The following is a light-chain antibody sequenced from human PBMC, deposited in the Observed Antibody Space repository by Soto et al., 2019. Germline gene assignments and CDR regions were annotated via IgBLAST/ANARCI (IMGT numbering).Light chain of an antibody. CDR2: DAS. CDR1: QSISSW. Sequence: DIQMTQSPSTLSASVGDRVTITCRASQSISSWLAWYQQKPGKAPKLLIYDASSLESGVPSRFSGSGSGTEFTLTISRLLPDDFATYYCQQYNSYVWTFGQGTKVEIK. CDR3: QQYNSYVWT. V-gene: IGKV1-5*01. J-gene: IGKJ1*01.